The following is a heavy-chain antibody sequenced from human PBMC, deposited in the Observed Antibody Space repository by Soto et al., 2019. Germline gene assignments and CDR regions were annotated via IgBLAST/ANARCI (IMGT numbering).Heavy chain of an antibody. D-gene: IGHD4-17*01. CDR3: ARRYGRYFDF. CDR1: GGSISSSNW. J-gene: IGHJ4*02. V-gene: IGHV4-4*02. Sequence: SETLSLTCAVSGGSISSSNWWSWVRQPPGKGLEWIGEIYYSGSTDYNPSLKSRVTISVDTSKNQFSLKLSPVTAADTAVYYCARRYGRYFDFWGQGTLVTVSS. CDR2: IYYSGST.